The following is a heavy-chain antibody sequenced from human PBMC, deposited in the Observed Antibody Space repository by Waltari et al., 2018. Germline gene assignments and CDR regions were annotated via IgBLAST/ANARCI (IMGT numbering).Heavy chain of an antibody. D-gene: IGHD4-17*01. V-gene: IGHV3-48*03. Sequence: EVQLVESGGGLVQPGGSLRLSCAASGFTFSSYDMHWVRQSPGKGLEWVSYISSSGSTIYYADSVKGRFTISRDNAKNSLYLQMNSLRAEDTAVYYCARDYDYGDRGWVDYWGQGTLVTVSS. CDR2: ISSSGSTI. CDR3: ARDYDYGDRGWVDY. J-gene: IGHJ4*02. CDR1: GFTFSSYD.